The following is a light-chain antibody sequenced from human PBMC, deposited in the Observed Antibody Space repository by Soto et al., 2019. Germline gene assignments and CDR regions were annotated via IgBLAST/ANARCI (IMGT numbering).Light chain of an antibody. Sequence: IVFTRSRATLTSPPSEISILPCRPSETVSNKLAWYQHTPGQAPRLLIYDTSTRATGIPARFSGSGSGTDFTLTISSLEAEDFAVYYCHQRKSWPRTCGQGTTVAI. CDR1: ETVSNK. CDR2: DTS. J-gene: IGKJ1*01. V-gene: IGKV3-11*01. CDR3: HQRKSWPRT.